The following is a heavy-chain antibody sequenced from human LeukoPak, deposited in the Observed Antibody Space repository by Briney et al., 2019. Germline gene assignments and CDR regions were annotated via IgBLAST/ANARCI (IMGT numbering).Heavy chain of an antibody. J-gene: IGHJ5*02. Sequence: SETLSLTCAVYGGSFSGYYWSWIRQPPGKGLEWIGEINHSGSTNYNPSLKSRVTISVDTSKNRFSLKLSSVTAADTAVYYCARDRYYYGSGSYGLNWFDPWGQGTLVTVSS. CDR1: GGSFSGYY. D-gene: IGHD3-10*01. CDR2: INHSGST. V-gene: IGHV4-34*01. CDR3: ARDRYYYGSGSYGLNWFDP.